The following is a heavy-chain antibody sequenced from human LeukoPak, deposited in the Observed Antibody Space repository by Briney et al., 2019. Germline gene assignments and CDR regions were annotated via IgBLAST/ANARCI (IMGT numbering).Heavy chain of an antibody. D-gene: IGHD5-18*01. CDR2: INAGNGNT. V-gene: IGHV1-3*01. CDR1: GYTFTSYG. J-gene: IGHJ4*02. Sequence: ASVKVSCKASGYTFTSYGISWVRQAPGQRLEWMGWINAGNGNTKYSQKFQGRVTITRDTSASTAYMELSSLRSEDTAVYYCARDLGYSYGYVYWGQGTLVTVSS. CDR3: ARDLGYSYGYVY.